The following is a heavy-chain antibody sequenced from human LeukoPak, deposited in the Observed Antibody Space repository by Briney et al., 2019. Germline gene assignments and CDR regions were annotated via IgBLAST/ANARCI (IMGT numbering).Heavy chain of an antibody. V-gene: IGHV1-2*02. Sequence: ASVKVSCKASGYTFTGYYMHWVRQAPGQGLEWMGWINPNSGGTNYAQKFQGRVTMTRDTSISTAYMELSRLRSDDTAVYYCATFSLYYDSSGYYEHTMDVWGKGTTATVSS. J-gene: IGHJ6*04. CDR2: INPNSGGT. CDR3: ATFSLYYDSSGYYEHTMDV. CDR1: GYTFTGYY. D-gene: IGHD3-22*01.